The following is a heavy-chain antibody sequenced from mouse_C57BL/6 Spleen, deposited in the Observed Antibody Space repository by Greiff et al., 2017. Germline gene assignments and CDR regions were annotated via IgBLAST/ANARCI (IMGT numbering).Heavy chain of an antibody. V-gene: IGHV1-39*01. CDR2: INPNYGTT. Sequence: VQLKESGPELVKPGASVKISCKASGYSFTDYNMNWVKQSHGKSLEWIGVINPNYGTTSYNQKFKGKATLTVDQSSSTAYMQLNSLTSEDSAVYYCFELTGTFAYWGQGTLVTVSA. CDR1: GYSFTDYN. CDR3: FELTGTFAY. J-gene: IGHJ3*01. D-gene: IGHD4-1*01.